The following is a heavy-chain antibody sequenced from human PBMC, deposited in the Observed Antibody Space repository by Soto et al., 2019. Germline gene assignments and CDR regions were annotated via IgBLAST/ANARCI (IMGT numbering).Heavy chain of an antibody. CDR3: ASDPSALVWSYPPY. Sequence: QVQLVESGGCVVQPGRSLRLSCAASGFTFSTYGMHWFRQAPVKGLEWVTVTSDDGRSKYYADSVKGRFTIARDNSKNTLFLRMNILRVEDTAVYYCASDPSALVWSYPPYCVQGALVTVSS. D-gene: IGHD3-10*01. CDR1: GFTFSTYG. V-gene: IGHV3-30*03. J-gene: IGHJ4*02. CDR2: TSDDGRSK.